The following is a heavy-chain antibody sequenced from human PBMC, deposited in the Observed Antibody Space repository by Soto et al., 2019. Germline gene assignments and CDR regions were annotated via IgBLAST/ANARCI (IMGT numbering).Heavy chain of an antibody. CDR2: INHSGST. CDR3: ARGDFTYYDILTGYYRSPIKWSLDY. V-gene: IGHV4-34*01. J-gene: IGHJ4*02. CDR1: GGSFSGYY. D-gene: IGHD3-9*01. Sequence: QVHLQQWGAGLLKPSETLSLTCAVYGGSFSGYYWSWIRQPPGKGLEWIGEINHSGSTNYNPSLTSRVIISVDTSKNQFSLKLSSVTAADTAVYYCARGDFTYYDILTGYYRSPIKWSLDYWGQGTLVTVSS.